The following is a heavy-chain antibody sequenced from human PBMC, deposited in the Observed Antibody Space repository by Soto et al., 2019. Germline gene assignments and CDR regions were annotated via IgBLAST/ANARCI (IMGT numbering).Heavy chain of an antibody. Sequence: KTGGSLRLSCAASGFTFSNDWMSWVRQAPGKGLEWVGRIKSKTDGGTTDYAAPVKGRFTISRDDSKNTLYLHMNSLKTEDTAVYYSTTDNGQEGKYQLLYYYGMDVWGQGTTVTVSS. CDR2: IKSKTDGGTT. CDR3: TTDNGQEGKYQLLYYYGMDV. CDR1: GFTFSNDW. J-gene: IGHJ6*02. V-gene: IGHV3-15*01. D-gene: IGHD2-2*01.